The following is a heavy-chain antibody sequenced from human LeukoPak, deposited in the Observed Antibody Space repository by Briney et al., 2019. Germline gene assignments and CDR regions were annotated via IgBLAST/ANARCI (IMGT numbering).Heavy chain of an antibody. J-gene: IGHJ4*02. CDR3: APLGAATILEFDY. CDR1: GFTFSSYS. V-gene: IGHV3-21*01. Sequence: GGSLRLSCAASGFTFSSYSMNWVRQAPGKGLEWVSSISSSSSYIYYADSVKGRFTISRDNAKNSLYLQMSSLRAEDTAVYYCAPLGAATILEFDYWGQGTLVTVSS. CDR2: ISSSSSYI. D-gene: IGHD1-26*01.